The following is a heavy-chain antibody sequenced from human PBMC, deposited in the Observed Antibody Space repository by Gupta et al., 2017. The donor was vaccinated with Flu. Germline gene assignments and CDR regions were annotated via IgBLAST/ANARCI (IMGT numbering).Heavy chain of an antibody. CDR3: TRHDIGGLVEIIDN. J-gene: IGHJ4*02. CDR1: GGPINSGSYY. D-gene: IGHD5-24*01. V-gene: IGHV4-39*01. Sequence: QLQLHESGPGLVKPSETLSLTCTVSGGPINSGSYYWGWIRQPPGQTLEWIGSISYNGITYYNPSLKSRVTISVDTSKNQFSLNLSSGTAADTAVYFCTRHDIGGLVEIIDNWGQGTLVTVSA. CDR2: ISYNGIT.